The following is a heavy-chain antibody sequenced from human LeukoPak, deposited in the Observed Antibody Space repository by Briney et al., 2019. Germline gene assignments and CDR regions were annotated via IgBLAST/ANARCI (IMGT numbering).Heavy chain of an antibody. Sequence: PSETLSLTCTVSGGSISSYYWSWIRQPPGKGLEWIGYMHYSGSTNYNPSLKSRITISIDKSKTHFSLKLSSVTAADTAVYYCARLSANYFDNWGQGTLVTVSS. CDR2: MHYSGST. V-gene: IGHV4-59*01. D-gene: IGHD3-22*01. CDR1: GGSISSYY. J-gene: IGHJ4*02. CDR3: ARLSANYFDN.